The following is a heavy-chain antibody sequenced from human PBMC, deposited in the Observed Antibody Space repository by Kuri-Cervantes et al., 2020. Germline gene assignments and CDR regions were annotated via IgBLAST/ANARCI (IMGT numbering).Heavy chain of an antibody. CDR3: AGGPRDFDWLLCRN. Sequence: GESLKISCAAPGFTFSDYYMSWIRQAPGKGLEWVSYISSSGSTIYYADSVKGRFTISRDNAKNSLYLQMNSLGDEDTAVYYCAGGPRDFDWLLCRNWGQGTLVTVSS. D-gene: IGHD3-9*01. V-gene: IGHV3-11*04. CDR1: GFTFSDYY. CDR2: ISSSGSTI. J-gene: IGHJ4*02.